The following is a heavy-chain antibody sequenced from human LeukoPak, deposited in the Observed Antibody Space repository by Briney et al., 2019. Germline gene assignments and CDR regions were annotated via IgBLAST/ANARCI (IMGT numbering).Heavy chain of an antibody. CDR2: ISSSSTI. CDR3: ASVPTLPFSVGPVDY. J-gene: IGHJ4*02. Sequence: GGSLRLSCAASGFTFSSYSMNWVRQAPGKGLEWVSYISSSSTIYYADSVKGRFTISRDNAKNSLYLQMNSLRAEDTAVYYCASVPTLPFSVGPVDYWGQGTLVTVSS. D-gene: IGHD5/OR15-5a*01. CDR1: GFTFSSYS. V-gene: IGHV3-48*04.